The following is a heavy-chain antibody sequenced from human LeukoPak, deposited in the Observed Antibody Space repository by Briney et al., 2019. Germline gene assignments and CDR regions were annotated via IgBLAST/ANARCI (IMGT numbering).Heavy chain of an antibody. CDR1: GFTFSNCW. Sequence: GGSLRLSCAGSGFTFSNCWMGWVRQAPGKGLQWVANIKTDGSEKYYVDSVKGRFTISRDNAKNSLYLQMNSLRAEDTAVYYCATYSSLNRREFQYWGQGTLLTVSS. CDR3: ATYSSLNRREFQY. V-gene: IGHV3-7*01. CDR2: IKTDGSEK. J-gene: IGHJ1*01. D-gene: IGHD3-22*01.